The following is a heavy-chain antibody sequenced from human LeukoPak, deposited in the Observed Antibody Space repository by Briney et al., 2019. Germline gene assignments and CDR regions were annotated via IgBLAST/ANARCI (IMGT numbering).Heavy chain of an antibody. CDR3: VLRGGATDY. J-gene: IGHJ4*02. D-gene: IGHD3-16*01. V-gene: IGHV3-30-3*01. CDR2: ISYDGSNK. CDR1: GFTFSSYA. Sequence: GGSLRLSCAASGFTFSSYAMHWVRQAPGKGLEWVAVISYDGSNKYYADSVKGRFTISRDNSKNTLYLQMNSLRAEDTAVYYCVLRGGATDYWGQGTLVTVSS.